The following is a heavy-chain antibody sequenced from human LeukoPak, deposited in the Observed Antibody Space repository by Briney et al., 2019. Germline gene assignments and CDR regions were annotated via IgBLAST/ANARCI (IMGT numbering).Heavy chain of an antibody. CDR3: ARVSRQLRTRYWYFDL. D-gene: IGHD2-2*01. CDR2: INHSGST. J-gene: IGHJ2*01. V-gene: IGHV4-34*01. CDR1: GGSFSGYY. Sequence: SETLSLTCAVYGGSFSGYYWRWIRQPPGKGLEWIGEINHSGSTNYNPSLKSRVTISVDTSKNQFSLKLSSVTAADTAVYYCARVSRQLRTRYWYFDLWGRGTLVTVSS.